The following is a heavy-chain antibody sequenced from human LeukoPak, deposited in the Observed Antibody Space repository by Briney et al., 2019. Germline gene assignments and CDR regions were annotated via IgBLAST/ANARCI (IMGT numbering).Heavy chain of an antibody. CDR2: MNPNSGNT. D-gene: IGHD3-10*01. V-gene: IGHV1-8*02. CDR3: ARPYRVRGVLYFDY. CDR1: GYTFTGYY. J-gene: IGHJ4*02. Sequence: ASVKVSCKASGYTFTGYYMHWVRQATGQGLEWMGWMNPNSGNTGYTQKFQGRVTMTRNTSISTAYMELSSLRSEDTAVYYCARPYRVRGVLYFDYWGQGTLVTVSS.